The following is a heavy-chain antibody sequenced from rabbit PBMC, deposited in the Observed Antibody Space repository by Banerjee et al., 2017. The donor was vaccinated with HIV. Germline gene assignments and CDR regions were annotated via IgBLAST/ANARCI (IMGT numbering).Heavy chain of an antibody. J-gene: IGHJ4*01. D-gene: IGHD4-1*01. CDR3: VREVAGKFNL. V-gene: IGHV1S7*01. Sequence: QLEESAGGLVQPGGSLKLSCKASGFTLNTYYMNWVRQAPGKGLEWIGYIDPVFGIAYYANWVNGRFSISRENAQNTVFLQMTSLTAADTATYFCVREVAGKFNLWGQGTLVTVS. CDR1: GFTLNTYY. CDR2: IDPVFGIA.